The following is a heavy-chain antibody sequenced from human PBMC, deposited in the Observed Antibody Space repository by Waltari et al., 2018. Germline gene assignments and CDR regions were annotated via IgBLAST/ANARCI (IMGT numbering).Heavy chain of an antibody. CDR3: ARAVLQSHYYGMDV. V-gene: IGHV3-30-3*01. D-gene: IGHD3-10*01. CDR2: ISYDGSNK. J-gene: IGHJ6*02. CDR1: GFTFSSYA. Sequence: QVQLVESGGGVVQPGRSLRLSCAASGFTFSSYAMHWVRQAPGKGLEWVAVISYDGSNKYYADSVKGRFTISRDNSKNTLYLQMNSLRAEGTAVYYCARAVLQSHYYGMDVWGQGTTVTVSS.